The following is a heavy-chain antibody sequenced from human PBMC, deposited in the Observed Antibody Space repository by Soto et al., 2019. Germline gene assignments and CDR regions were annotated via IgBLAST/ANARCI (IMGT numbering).Heavy chain of an antibody. CDR1: GGSINSGGYY. Sequence: QVQLQESGPGLVKPSQTLSLICTVSGGSINSGGYYWSWIRQHPGKGLEWIGYTYYSGSTYYNPFLRRRDTFSTGASENQSALKASALTAVATAVYFCARGYRQSVYSSSWVFDSWGQGTLVNVSS. V-gene: IGHV4-31*03. D-gene: IGHD6-13*01. CDR2: TYYSGST. J-gene: IGHJ4*02. CDR3: ARGYRQSVYSSSWVFDS.